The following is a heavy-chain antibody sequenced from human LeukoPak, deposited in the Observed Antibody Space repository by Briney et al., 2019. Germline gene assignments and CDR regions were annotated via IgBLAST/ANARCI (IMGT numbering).Heavy chain of an antibody. CDR2: IYTSGST. V-gene: IGHV4-61*02. D-gene: IGHD3-22*01. CDR1: GGSISSGSYY. J-gene: IGHJ4*02. Sequence: SQTLSLTCTVSGGSISSGSYYWSWIRQPAGKGLEWIGRIYTSGSTNYNPSLKSRVTISVDKSKNQFSLKLSSVTAADTAVYYCTRSSSLLLQGYYFDYWGQGTLVTVSS. CDR3: TRSSSLLLQGYYFDY.